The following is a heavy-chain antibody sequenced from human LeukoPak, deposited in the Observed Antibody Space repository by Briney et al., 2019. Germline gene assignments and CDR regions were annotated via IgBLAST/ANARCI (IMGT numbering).Heavy chain of an antibody. CDR2: INHSGST. J-gene: IGHJ6*04. V-gene: IGHV4-34*01. CDR1: GGSFSAYY. Sequence: KPSETLSLTCAVYGGSFSAYYWSWIRQPSGKGLEWIGEINHSGSTNYNPSLKSRVTMSVDTSKNQFSLKLNSVTAADTAVYYCARGGRFAPIVVVVAATQLMDVWGKGTTVTVSS. D-gene: IGHD2-15*01. CDR3: ARGGRFAPIVVVVAATQLMDV.